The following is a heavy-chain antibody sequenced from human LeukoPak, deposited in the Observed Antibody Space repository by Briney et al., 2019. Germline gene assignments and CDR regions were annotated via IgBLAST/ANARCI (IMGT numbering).Heavy chain of an antibody. CDR2: VWYGGINN. CDR1: GFDFSSHN. V-gene: IGHV3-33*06. Sequence: PGSSLRLSCAASGFDFSSHNMHWVRQARDKGLEWLAVVWYGGINNVLADSVKGRFTLSRDNSKNTLSLQINSLRVEGTAVYFCAKDRSGTWSFDYWGQGALVTVYS. CDR3: AKDRSGTWSFDY. J-gene: IGHJ4*02. D-gene: IGHD3-3*01.